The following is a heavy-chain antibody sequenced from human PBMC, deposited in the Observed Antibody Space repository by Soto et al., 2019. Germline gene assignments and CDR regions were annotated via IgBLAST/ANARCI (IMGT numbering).Heavy chain of an antibody. CDR1: GGSFSGYY. CDR2: INHSGST. D-gene: IGHD2-21*01. J-gene: IGHJ4*02. V-gene: IGHV4-34*01. Sequence: SETLSLTCAVYGGSFSGYYWSWIRQPPGKGLEWIGEINHSGSTNYNPSLKSRVTISVDTSKNQFSLKLSSVTAADTAVYYCARGRARYSRGDFDYWGQGTLVTVSS. CDR3: ARGRARYSRGDFDY.